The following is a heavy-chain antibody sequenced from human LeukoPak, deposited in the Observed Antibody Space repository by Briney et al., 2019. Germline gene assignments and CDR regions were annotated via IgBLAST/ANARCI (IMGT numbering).Heavy chain of an antibody. Sequence: SQTLSLTCTVSGGSISSGGYYWSWIRQHPGKGLEWIGFIYYSGSTNYNPSLKSRVTISVDTSKNQFSLKLSSVTAADTAVYYCARDGDGTRSPRAFDIWGQGTMVTVSS. CDR3: ARDGDGTRSPRAFDI. D-gene: IGHD3-10*01. J-gene: IGHJ3*02. V-gene: IGHV4-61*08. CDR2: IYYSGST. CDR1: GGSISSGGYY.